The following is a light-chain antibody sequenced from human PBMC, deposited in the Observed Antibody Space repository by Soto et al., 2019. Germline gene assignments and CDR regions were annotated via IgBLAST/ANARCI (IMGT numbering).Light chain of an antibody. J-gene: IGLJ3*02. CDR2: LNSDGSH. CDR1: SGHSSYA. Sequence: QSVLTQSPSASASLGASVKLTCTLSSGHSSYAIAWHQQQPEKGPRYLMKLNSDGSHGKGDGIPDRFSGSSSGAERYLTISSLQSEDEADYYCQTWGTGIPWVFGGGTQLTVL. V-gene: IGLV4-69*01. CDR3: QTWGTGIPWV.